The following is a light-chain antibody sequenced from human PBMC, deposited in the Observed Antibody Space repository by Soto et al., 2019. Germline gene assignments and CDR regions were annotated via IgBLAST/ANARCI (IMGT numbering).Light chain of an antibody. J-gene: IGKJ2*01. Sequence: EIVLTQSPGTLSLSPGERATVSCRASQSVSSSHLAWYQQKPGQAPRLLIYGASSRATGIPDRFSGSGSGTDFTLTISRLEPEDFAVYYWQLYGSSPLYIFGQGTNLEIK. V-gene: IGKV3-20*01. CDR3: QLYGSSPLYI. CDR2: GAS. CDR1: QSVSSSH.